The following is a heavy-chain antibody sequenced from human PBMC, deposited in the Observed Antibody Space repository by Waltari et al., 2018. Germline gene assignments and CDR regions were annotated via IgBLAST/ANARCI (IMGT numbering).Heavy chain of an antibody. CDR1: GYTFTDYY. CDR3: ARFYCSSTSCFYEDGMDV. CDR2: INANTGGT. J-gene: IGHJ6*02. V-gene: IGHV1-2*06. D-gene: IGHD2-2*01. Sequence: QVQLVQSGAEVKKPGASVKVSCKASGYTFTDYYMHWVRQAPGQGLEWMVRINANTGGTNYAQKCQGRVTRTRDTSITTAYMELTSLRSDDTAVYDCARFYCSSTSCFYEDGMDVWGQGTTVTVSS.